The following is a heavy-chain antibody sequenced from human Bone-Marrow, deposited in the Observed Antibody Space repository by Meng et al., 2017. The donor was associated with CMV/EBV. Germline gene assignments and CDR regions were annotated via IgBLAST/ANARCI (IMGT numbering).Heavy chain of an antibody. Sequence: LSLTCAASRFTFSDYAMAWVRQAPGKGLEWVAVISYDGSNKYYADSVKGRFTISRDNSKNTLYLQMNSLRAEDTAVYYCARDLVVVPAAIRGEGPPYYYYGMDVWGQGTTVTVSS. V-gene: IGHV3-30*04. CDR1: RFTFSDYA. CDR3: ARDLVVVPAAIRGEGPPYYYYGMDV. CDR2: ISYDGSNK. D-gene: IGHD2-2*02. J-gene: IGHJ6*01.